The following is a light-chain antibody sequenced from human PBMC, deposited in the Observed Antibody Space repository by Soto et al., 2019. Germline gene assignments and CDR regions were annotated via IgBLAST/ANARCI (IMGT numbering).Light chain of an antibody. CDR2: GAS. J-gene: IGKJ4*01. V-gene: IGKV3-20*01. CDR1: QSIGKSY. Sequence: ETVLTQSPGTVSLSPGESATLSCRARQSIGKSYLAWFQHKPGQATSLLIYGASTRATGIPDRFRGSGYGTDFTLTVSRLDSEDFAVYYCQQYAESPLTFGGGTKGEIK. CDR3: QQYAESPLT.